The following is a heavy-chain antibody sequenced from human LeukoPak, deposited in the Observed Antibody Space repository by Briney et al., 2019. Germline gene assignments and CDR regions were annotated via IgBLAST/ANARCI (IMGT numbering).Heavy chain of an antibody. CDR2: ISWDSGSR. CDR3: ARDRRSPRSACDWGHLDA. J-gene: IGHJ5*02. CDR1: GFTFDDYA. Sequence: GRSLRLSCEASGFTFDDYAMHWVRQAPGKGLEWVSSISWDSGSRVYADSVKGRFTISRDNAKNSLYLHMDSLKVEDTAVYYCARDRRSPRSACDWGHLDAWGQGTLVTVSS. V-gene: IGHV3-9*01. D-gene: IGHD5-12*01.